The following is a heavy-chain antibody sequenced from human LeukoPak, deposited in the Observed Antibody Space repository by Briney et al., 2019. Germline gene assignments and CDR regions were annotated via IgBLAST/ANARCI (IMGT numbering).Heavy chain of an antibody. Sequence: GGSLRPSCAASGFTVSNNYMSWVRQAPGKGLEWVSVIYSGGSTYYADSVKGRFTISRDNSKDTLYLQMNSLRAEDTAVYYCARGGGITGTTTSAFDIWGQGTMVTVSS. CDR3: ARGGGITGTTTSAFDI. CDR2: IYSGGST. J-gene: IGHJ3*02. D-gene: IGHD1-7*01. V-gene: IGHV3-53*01. CDR1: GFTVSNNY.